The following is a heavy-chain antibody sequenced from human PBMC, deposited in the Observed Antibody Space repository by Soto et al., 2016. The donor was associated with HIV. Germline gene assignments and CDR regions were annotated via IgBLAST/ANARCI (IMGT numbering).Heavy chain of an antibody. Sequence: QVQLVQSGAEVKKPGASVKVSCKASGYTFTGYYMHWVRQAPGQGLEWMGWINPNSGGTNYAQKFQGRVTMTRDTSISTAYMELSRLRSDDTAVYYCARDTNYYDSSGYYLGGFAYRGQGTLVTVSS. CDR3: ARDTNYYDSSGYYLGGFAY. CDR2: INPNSGGT. J-gene: IGHJ4*02. D-gene: IGHD3-22*01. V-gene: IGHV1-2*02. CDR1: GYTFTGYY.